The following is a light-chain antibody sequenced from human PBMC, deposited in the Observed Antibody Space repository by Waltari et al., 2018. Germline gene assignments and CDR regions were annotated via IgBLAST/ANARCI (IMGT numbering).Light chain of an antibody. CDR2: EGT. V-gene: IGLV2-23*01. J-gene: IGLJ3*02. Sequence: QSALTQPASVSGSPGQSVTISCTETSDDVGNYNLVYWYQQHPGKVPQLMIYEGTKRPSGVSNRFSGSKSGNTASLTISGLQAEDEADYYCCSFASTSTLNWVFGGGTKLTVL. CDR3: CSFASTSTLNWV. CDR1: SDDVGNYNL.